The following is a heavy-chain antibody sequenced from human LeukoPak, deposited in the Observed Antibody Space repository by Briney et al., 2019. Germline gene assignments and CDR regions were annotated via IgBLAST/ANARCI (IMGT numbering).Heavy chain of an antibody. Sequence: GGSLRLSCAASGFTFSSYAMSWVRQAPGKGLEWVGRIKSKTDGGTTDYAAPVKGRFTISRDDSKNTLYLQMNSLKTEDTAVYYCTTDRSGIAVAGSTHWGQGTLVTVSS. D-gene: IGHD6-19*01. V-gene: IGHV3-15*01. CDR2: IKSKTDGGTT. J-gene: IGHJ4*02. CDR3: TTDRSGIAVAGSTH. CDR1: GFTFSSYA.